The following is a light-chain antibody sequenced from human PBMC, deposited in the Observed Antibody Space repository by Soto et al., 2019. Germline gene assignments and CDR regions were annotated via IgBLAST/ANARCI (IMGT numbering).Light chain of an antibody. CDR3: SSYTSSSTLYG. J-gene: IGLJ1*01. V-gene: IGLV2-14*01. CDR2: DVS. Sequence: QSALKQPASVSGSPGPSITISCTGTSSDVGSYNYVSWYQQHPGKAPKLMIYDVSNRPSGVSYRFSGSKSGNTASLTISGLQAEGEADYYCSSYTSSSTLYGFGTGTKLTVL. CDR1: SSDVGSYNY.